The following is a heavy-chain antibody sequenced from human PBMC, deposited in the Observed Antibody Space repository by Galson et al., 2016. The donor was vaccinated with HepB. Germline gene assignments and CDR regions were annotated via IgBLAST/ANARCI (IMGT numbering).Heavy chain of an antibody. Sequence: TLSLTCTVSGGSISSGGYYWTWIRQHPGKGLGWIGYIYSGSTYYNSSLKSRVIISVDTSKNQFSLMLGSVTAADTAVYYCARGSNCSGGRCFWFDPWGQGTLVTVSS. V-gene: IGHV4-31*03. CDR3: ARGSNCSGGRCFWFDP. D-gene: IGHD2-15*01. J-gene: IGHJ5*02. CDR1: GGSISSGGYY. CDR2: IYSGST.